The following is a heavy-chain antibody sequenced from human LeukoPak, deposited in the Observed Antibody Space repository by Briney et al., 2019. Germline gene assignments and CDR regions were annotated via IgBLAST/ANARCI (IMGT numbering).Heavy chain of an antibody. CDR2: IYYSGST. V-gene: IGHV4-59*01. Sequence: SEALSLTCTVSGGSISSYYWSWIRQPPGKGLEWIGYIYYSGSTNYNPSLKSRVTISVDTSKNQFSLKLSSVTAADTAVYYCARGGNYYGSGSYDYWGQGTLVTVSS. D-gene: IGHD3-10*01. CDR1: GGSISSYY. CDR3: ARGGNYYGSGSYDY. J-gene: IGHJ4*02.